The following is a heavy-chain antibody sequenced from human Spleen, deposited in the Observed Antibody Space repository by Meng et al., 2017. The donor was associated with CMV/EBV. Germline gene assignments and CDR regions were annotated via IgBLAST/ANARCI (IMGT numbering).Heavy chain of an antibody. Sequence: GGSLRLSCAASGFTFSSYGMHWVRQAPGKGLEWVAVLWYDGSNKYYADSVKGRFTISRDNAKNSLYLQMNGLRAEDTALYYCAKDTSWEIAAPQGTSIGGMDVWGQGTTVTVSS. CDR1: GFTFSSYG. V-gene: IGHV3-33*03. D-gene: IGHD3-3*02. CDR3: AKDTSWEIAAPQGTSIGGMDV. J-gene: IGHJ6*02. CDR2: LWYDGSNK.